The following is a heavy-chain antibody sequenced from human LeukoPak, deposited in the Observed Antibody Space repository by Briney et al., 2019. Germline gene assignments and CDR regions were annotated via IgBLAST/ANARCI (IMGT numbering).Heavy chain of an antibody. D-gene: IGHD5-18*01. Sequence: GTSVTVSCKASGFTFTSSASQWVRQARGQRLEWIGWIVGRSDNTNYVHKFQERVLITRDMSQSTAYMEVSILRSEGPAVYCCAAGGLWFDYWGQGTLVTVPS. V-gene: IGHV1-58*02. J-gene: IGHJ4*02. CDR3: AAGGLWFDY. CDR1: GFTFTSSA. CDR2: IVGRSDNT.